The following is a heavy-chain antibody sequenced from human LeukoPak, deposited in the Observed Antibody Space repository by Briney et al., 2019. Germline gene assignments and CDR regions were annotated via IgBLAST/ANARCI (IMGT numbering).Heavy chain of an antibody. CDR2: ISGSGGST. V-gene: IGHV3-23*01. CDR1: GFTFSSYG. Sequence: GGSLRLSCAASGFTFSSYGMSWVRQAPGKGLEWVSAISGSGGSTYYADSVKGRFTISRDNSKNTLYLQMNSLRAEDTAVYYCAREEGSSWYLAFSGYYYYYYMDVWGKGTTVTVSS. D-gene: IGHD6-13*01. CDR3: AREEGSSWYLAFSGYYYYYYMDV. J-gene: IGHJ6*03.